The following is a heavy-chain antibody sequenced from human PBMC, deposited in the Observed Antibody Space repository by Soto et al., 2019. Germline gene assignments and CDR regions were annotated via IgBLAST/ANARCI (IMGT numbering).Heavy chain of an antibody. D-gene: IGHD6-13*01. V-gene: IGHV3-23*01. CDR2: ISGSGDST. J-gene: IGHJ4*02. Sequence: PWGSLRRSCAASGFTFRALAMSCFRRSPGKGLEWVSAISGSGDSTYYADSVKGRFTISRDISKNTLYLQMSTLRAEDTALYYCAKSYSSNWYDYFDYWGQGTLVTVSS. CDR3: AKSYSSNWYDYFDY. CDR1: GFTFRALA.